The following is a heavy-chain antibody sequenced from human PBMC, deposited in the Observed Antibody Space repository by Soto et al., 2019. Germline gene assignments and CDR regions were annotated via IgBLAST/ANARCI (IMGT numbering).Heavy chain of an antibody. Sequence: QLQLQESGPGLVKPSETLSLTCTVSGGSIDRSNYYWDWIRQPPGKGPEWIGTTYYNRNAYYNPSLKSRVTMSVDTSKTQFSLKLISVTAAAPAVYYCARHFVAVVIKGWGYWGQGTLVTVSS. J-gene: IGHJ4*02. CDR1: GGSIDRSNYY. CDR3: ARHFVAVVIKGWGY. CDR2: TYYNRNA. V-gene: IGHV4-39*01. D-gene: IGHD3-22*01.